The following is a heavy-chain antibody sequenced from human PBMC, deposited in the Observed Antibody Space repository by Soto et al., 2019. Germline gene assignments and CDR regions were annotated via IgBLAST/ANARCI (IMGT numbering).Heavy chain of an antibody. CDR2: INTDGGNS. CDR1: GFSFSGHW. D-gene: IGHD2-2*01. V-gene: IGHV3-74*03. Sequence: EVQLVESGGDLVQPGGSLRLSCAASGFSFSGHWMHWVRQVPGKGLEWVSRINTDGGNSAYADSVKGRFTISRDNAKNTRYLQMNGLRAEDTAVYYCAREAGYCSRTSCYRRAFDTWGQGTTVTVSS. J-gene: IGHJ3*02. CDR3: AREAGYCSRTSCYRRAFDT.